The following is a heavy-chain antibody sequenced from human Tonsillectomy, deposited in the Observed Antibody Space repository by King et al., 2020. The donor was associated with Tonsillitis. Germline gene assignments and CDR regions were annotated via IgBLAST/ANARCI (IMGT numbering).Heavy chain of an antibody. CDR1: GFTFSSYA. J-gene: IGHJ4*02. CDR3: AKVRRGSYPFGLTYY. CDR2: ISGDGDST. Sequence: VQLVESGGGLVRPGGSLRLSCAASGFTFSSYAMSWVRQAPGKGLEWVSIISGDGDSTYYADSVRGRFTISRDNSKNTLYLQMNILEAEDSAIYYCAKVRRGSYPFGLTYYWGQGTLATVSS. D-gene: IGHD1-26*01. V-gene: IGHV3-23*04.